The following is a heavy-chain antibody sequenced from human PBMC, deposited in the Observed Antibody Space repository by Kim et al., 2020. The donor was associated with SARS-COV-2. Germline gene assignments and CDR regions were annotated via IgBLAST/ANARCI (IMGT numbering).Heavy chain of an antibody. J-gene: IGHJ4*02. CDR2: ISYDGSNK. CDR1: GFTFSSYG. Sequence: GGSLRLSCAASGFTFSSYGMHWVRQAPGKGLEWVAVISYDGSNKYYADSVKGRFTISRDNSKNTLYLQMNSLRAEDTAVYYCAKAGYSSSWYVGNWGQGTLVTVSS. V-gene: IGHV3-30*18. CDR3: AKAGYSSSWYVGN. D-gene: IGHD6-13*01.